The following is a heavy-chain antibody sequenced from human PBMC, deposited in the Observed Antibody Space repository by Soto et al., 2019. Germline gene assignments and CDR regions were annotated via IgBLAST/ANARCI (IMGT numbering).Heavy chain of an antibody. CDR2: IIPILGIA. CDR3: AREMGGGSYGSYYYGMDV. V-gene: IGHV1-69*08. J-gene: IGHJ6*02. CDR1: GGTFSSYT. D-gene: IGHD1-26*01. Sequence: QVQLVQSGAEVKKPGSSVKVSCKASGGTFSSYTISWVRQAPGQGLEWMGRIIPILGIANYAQKFQGRVTITADKSTSTAYMGLSSLRSEDTAVYYCAREMGGGSYGSYYYGMDVWGQGTTVTVSS.